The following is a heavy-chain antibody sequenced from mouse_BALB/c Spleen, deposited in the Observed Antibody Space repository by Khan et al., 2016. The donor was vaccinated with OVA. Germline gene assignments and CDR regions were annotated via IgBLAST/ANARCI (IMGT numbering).Heavy chain of an antibody. Sequence: VQLKESGPGLVKPSQSLSLTCTVTGFSITSDYAWNWFRQFPGNKLEWMGYITYSVSSSYTPSLKSRISITRDTSKNQFSLQLTSVTTEDTATYYCARGRAYWGQGTLVTVSA. V-gene: IGHV3-2*02. CDR2: ITYSVSS. CDR1: GFSITSDYA. J-gene: IGHJ3*01. CDR3: ARGRAY. D-gene: IGHD3-3*01.